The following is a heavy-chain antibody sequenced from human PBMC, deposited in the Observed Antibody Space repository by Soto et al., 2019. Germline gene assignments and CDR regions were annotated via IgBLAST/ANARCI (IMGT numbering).Heavy chain of an antibody. CDR2: IYHSGST. D-gene: IGHD1-26*01. CDR1: SGSISSSNW. J-gene: IGHJ6*03. Sequence: QVQLQESGPGLVKPSGTLSLPCAVSSGSISSSNWWSWVRQPPGKGLEWIGEIYHSGSTNYNPSLKSRVTISVDKSKNQFSLKRSSVTAADTAVYYCARDILPTPPDGGREGYMDVWGKGTTVTVSS. CDR3: ARDILPTPPDGGREGYMDV. V-gene: IGHV4-4*02.